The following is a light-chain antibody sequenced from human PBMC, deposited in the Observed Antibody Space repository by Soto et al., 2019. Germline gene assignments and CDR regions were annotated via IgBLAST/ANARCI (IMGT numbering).Light chain of an antibody. Sequence: AIQLTQSPSSLSASVGDRVSITCRASQDISSALAWYQHKPGKPPKILIYDASSLQSGVPSRFSGSESGTECTLTISSLQPEDFATYYCQQLKSYPFTFGQGTRLEIK. CDR3: QQLKSYPFT. CDR2: DAS. V-gene: IGKV1-13*02. J-gene: IGKJ5*01. CDR1: QDISSA.